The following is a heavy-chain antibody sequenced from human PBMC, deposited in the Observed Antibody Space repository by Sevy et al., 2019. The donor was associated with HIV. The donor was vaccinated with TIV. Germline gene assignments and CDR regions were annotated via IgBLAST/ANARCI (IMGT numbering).Heavy chain of an antibody. V-gene: IGHV3-15*01. J-gene: IGHJ4*02. CDR3: TTDPYFGTVTDKYY. Sequence: GGSLRLSCAASGFTFSNAWMSWVRQAPGKGLEWVGRIKSKTEGGTTDYAAPVKGRFTISRDDSKNTLYLQMNSLKTEDTAVYYCTTDPYFGTVTDKYYWGQGTLVTVSS. CDR1: GFTFSNAW. D-gene: IGHD4-17*01. CDR2: IKSKTEGGTT.